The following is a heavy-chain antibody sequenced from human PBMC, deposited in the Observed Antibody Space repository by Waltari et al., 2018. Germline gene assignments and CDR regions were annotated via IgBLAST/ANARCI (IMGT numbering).Heavy chain of an antibody. Sequence: EVLLMESGGGLVKPGGSLRLSCAVSGFMFNTYDMHWVRQAPGKGPECVSMITRSASFIYYANSVKGRFTVSRDDAEKSLFLQMDSLTVEDTAVYYCARSSPQGTPGGIDHWGQGTLVTVSS. D-gene: IGHD1-26*01. V-gene: IGHV3-21*01. J-gene: IGHJ5*02. CDR2: ITRSASFI. CDR1: GFMFNTYD. CDR3: ARSSPQGTPGGIDH.